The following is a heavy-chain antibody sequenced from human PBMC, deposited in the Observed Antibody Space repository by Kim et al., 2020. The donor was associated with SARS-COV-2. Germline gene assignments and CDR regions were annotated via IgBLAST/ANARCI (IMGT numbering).Heavy chain of an antibody. Sequence: SETLSLTCAVSGGSISSSNWWSWVRQPPGKGLEWIGEIYHSGSTNYNPSLKSRVTISVDKSKNQFSLKLSSVTAADTAVYYCARVPIAAASYFDYWGQGTLVTVSS. CDR3: ARVPIAAASYFDY. V-gene: IGHV4-4*02. D-gene: IGHD6-13*01. CDR2: IYHSGST. CDR1: GGSISSSNW. J-gene: IGHJ4*02.